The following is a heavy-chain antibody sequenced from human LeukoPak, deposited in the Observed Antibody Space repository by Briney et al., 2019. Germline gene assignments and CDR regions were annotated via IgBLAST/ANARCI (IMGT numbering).Heavy chain of an antibody. J-gene: IGHJ4*02. D-gene: IGHD1-1*01. CDR2: IWYDGSNK. CDR3: ARGGDNRGVDY. CDR1: GFTFRSNG. Sequence: PGGSLRLSCAASGFTFRSNGMHWVRQAPGKGLEWVAVIWYDGSNKYYADSVKGRFTISRDNSKDTLYLQMDSLRVEDTAVYYCARGGDNRGVDYWGQGTLVTVSS. V-gene: IGHV3-33*01.